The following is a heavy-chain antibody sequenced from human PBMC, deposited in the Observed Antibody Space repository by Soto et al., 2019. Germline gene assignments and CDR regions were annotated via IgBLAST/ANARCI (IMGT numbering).Heavy chain of an antibody. CDR3: ARRSSGWFFDY. CDR1: GFTFSSYA. V-gene: IGHV3-23*01. Sequence: EVQLLESGGGLVQPGGSLRLYCAASGFTFSSYAMSWVRQAPGKGLEWVSVMSGSGDSTYYADSVKGRFTISRDNSKSTLYLQMNSLRAEDTAVYYCARRSSGWFFDYWGQGTLVTVSS. CDR2: MSGSGDST. J-gene: IGHJ4*02. D-gene: IGHD6-19*01.